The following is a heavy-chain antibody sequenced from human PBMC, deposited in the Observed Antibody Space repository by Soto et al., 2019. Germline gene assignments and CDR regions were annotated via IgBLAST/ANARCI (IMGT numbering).Heavy chain of an antibody. Sequence: PGGALRLSCAVSGFNIRNHAMTWVRQAPGEGLEWVAVISGGGQSAHYVDSVKGRFTISRDNSKNIVFLQMNSLRIEDTALYFCAKVGLATDGDYFWGQGTVVTVSS. CDR1: GFNIRNHA. CDR3: AKVGLATDGDYF. D-gene: IGHD2-8*02. CDR2: ISGGGQSA. J-gene: IGHJ4*02. V-gene: IGHV3-23*01.